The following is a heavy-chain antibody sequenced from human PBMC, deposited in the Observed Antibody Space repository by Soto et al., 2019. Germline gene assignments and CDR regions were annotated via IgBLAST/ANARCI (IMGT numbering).Heavy chain of an antibody. CDR1: GFTFSSYS. J-gene: IGHJ5*02. Sequence: GGSLRLSCAASGFTFSSYSMNWVRQAPGKGLEWVSSISSSSSYIYYADSVKGRFTISRDNAKNSLYLQMNSLRAEDTAVYYCARAGLPRTNSWFDPWGQGTLVTVSS. CDR3: ARAGLPRTNSWFDP. V-gene: IGHV3-21*01. D-gene: IGHD4-17*01. CDR2: ISSSSSYI.